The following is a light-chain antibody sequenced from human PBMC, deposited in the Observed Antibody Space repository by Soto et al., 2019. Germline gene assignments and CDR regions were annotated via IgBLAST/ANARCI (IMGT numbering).Light chain of an antibody. CDR1: SSDIGIYNY. J-gene: IGLJ1*01. CDR2: DVN. Sequence: QSALTQSRSVSGSPGQSVTISCSGSSSDIGIYNYVSWYQHHPGKVPKVLIYDVNKRPSGVPDRFSGSKSGNTASLTISGLQADDEADYYCSSYTSSSTRVFGTGTKVTVL. CDR3: SSYTSSSTRV. V-gene: IGLV2-11*01.